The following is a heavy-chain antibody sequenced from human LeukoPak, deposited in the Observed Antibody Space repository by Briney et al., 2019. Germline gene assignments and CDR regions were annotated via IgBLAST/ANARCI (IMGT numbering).Heavy chain of an antibody. J-gene: IGHJ4*02. CDR3: ARLGGGSAFGI. V-gene: IGHV5-51*01. CDR2: IYPGDSGT. Sequence: GESLKISFKGSGNSFTDYWIGWVRQMPGKGLEWMGIIYPGDSGTRYSPSFQGQVTVSPDKSTNTAYLQWSSLKASDTAMYYCARLGGGSAFGIWGQGTLVTVSS. D-gene: IGHD4-23*01. CDR1: GNSFTDYW.